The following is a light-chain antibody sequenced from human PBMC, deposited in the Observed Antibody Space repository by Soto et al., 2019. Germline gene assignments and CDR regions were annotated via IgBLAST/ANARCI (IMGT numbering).Light chain of an antibody. V-gene: IGKV1-33*01. CDR2: DAS. CDR1: QDINIY. CDR3: QQYDNLPLT. Sequence: DIQMTQSPSSLFASVGDRVTITCQATQDINIYLNWYQQKPGKAPNLLIYDASNLEIGVPSRFSGSGSGTHFTFTISSLQTEDIGTYYCQQYDNLPLTFGGGTKVDNK. J-gene: IGKJ4*01.